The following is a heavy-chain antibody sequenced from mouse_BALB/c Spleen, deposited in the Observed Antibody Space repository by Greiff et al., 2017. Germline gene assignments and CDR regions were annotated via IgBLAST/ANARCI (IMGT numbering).Heavy chain of an antibody. V-gene: IGHV1-7*01. CDR1: GYTFTSYW. J-gene: IGHJ4*01. Sequence: VQLQESGAELAKPGASVKMSCKASGYTFTSYWMHWVKQRPGQGLGWIGYINPSTGYTEYNQKFKDKATLTADKSSSTAYMQLSSLTSEDSAVYYCAPLLRDYYAMDYWGQGTSVTVSS. CDR3: APLLRDYYAMDY. CDR2: INPSTGYT. D-gene: IGHD1-1*01.